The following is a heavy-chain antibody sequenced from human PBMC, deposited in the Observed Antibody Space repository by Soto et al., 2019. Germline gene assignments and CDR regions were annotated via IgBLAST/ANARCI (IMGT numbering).Heavy chain of an antibody. J-gene: IGHJ4*02. CDR3: AKDASSSGWYATNFDY. Sequence: PGGSLRLSCAASGFTFDDYAMHWVRQAPGKGLEWVSGISWNSGSIGYADSVKGRFTISRDNAKNSLYLQMNSLRAEDTALYYCAKDASSSGWYATNFDYWGQGALVTVSS. CDR2: ISWNSGSI. V-gene: IGHV3-9*01. D-gene: IGHD6-19*01. CDR1: GFTFDDYA.